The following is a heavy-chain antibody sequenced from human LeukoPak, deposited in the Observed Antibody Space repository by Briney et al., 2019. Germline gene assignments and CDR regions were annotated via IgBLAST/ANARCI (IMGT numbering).Heavy chain of an antibody. CDR1: GFSLSTSGMC. CDR3: ARNLQQQEEGAFDI. V-gene: IGHV2-70*11. Sequence: SGPTLVNPTQTHTLTCTFSGFSLSTSGMCVSWIRQPPGKALEWLARIDWDDDKYYSTSLKTRLTISKDTSKNQVVLTMTNMDPVDTATYYCARNLQQQEEGAFDIWGQGTMVAVSS. CDR2: IDWDDDK. J-gene: IGHJ3*02. D-gene: IGHD6-13*01.